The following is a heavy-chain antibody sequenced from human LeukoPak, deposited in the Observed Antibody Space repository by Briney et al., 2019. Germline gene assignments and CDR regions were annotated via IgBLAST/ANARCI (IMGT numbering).Heavy chain of an antibody. V-gene: IGHV3-33*08. CDR3: ERDEIGSTKYFFDY. Sequence: GVSLRLSCAASGFTFSSYGMLWVRQAPGNGLEGAAVIWYDGSNKYYADSVKGRFTISRDNYKNTLYLQMNSLSAEDTAVYYCERDEIGSTKYFFDYWGQGPLVTVSS. D-gene: IGHD1-26*01. J-gene: IGHJ4*02. CDR1: GFTFSSYG. CDR2: IWYDGSNK.